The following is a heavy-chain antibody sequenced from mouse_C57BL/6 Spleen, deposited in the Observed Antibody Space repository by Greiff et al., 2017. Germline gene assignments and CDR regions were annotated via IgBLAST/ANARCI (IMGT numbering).Heavy chain of an antibody. J-gene: IGHJ4*01. V-gene: IGHV1-54*01. D-gene: IGHD1-1*01. CDR2: INPGSGGT. CDR3: ARSSYVFYAMDY. Sequence: VQLQQSGAELVRPGTSVKVSCKASGYAFTNYLIEWVKQRPGQGLEWIGVINPGSGGTNYNEKFKGKATLTADKSSSTAYMQLSSLTSEDSAVYFCARSSYVFYAMDYWGQGTSVTVSS. CDR1: GYAFTNYL.